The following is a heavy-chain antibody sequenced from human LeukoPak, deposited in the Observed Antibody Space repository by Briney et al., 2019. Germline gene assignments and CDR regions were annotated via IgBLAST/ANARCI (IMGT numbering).Heavy chain of an antibody. CDR3: AKEGELGYCSSTSCPFGY. CDR2: IKQDGSEK. Sequence: GGSLRLSCAASGFTISSYWMNWVRQAPGKGLEWVANIKQDGSEKKYVDSVKGRFTISRDNSKNTLYLQMNSLRAEDTAVYYCAKEGELGYCSSTSCPFGYWGQGTLVTVSS. V-gene: IGHV3-7*01. D-gene: IGHD2-2*01. J-gene: IGHJ4*02. CDR1: GFTISSYW.